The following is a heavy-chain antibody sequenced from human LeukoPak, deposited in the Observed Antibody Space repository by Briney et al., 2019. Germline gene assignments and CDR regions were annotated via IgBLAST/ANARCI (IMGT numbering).Heavy chain of an antibody. CDR1: GGSISSYY. CDR2: IYYSGST. D-gene: IGHD6-13*01. Sequence: SETLSLTCTVSGGSISSYYWSWIRQPPGKGLEWIGYIYYSGSTNYNPSLKSRVTISVDTSKNQFSLKLSSVTAADTAVYYCARVGGGSSSWYWWYFDLWGRGTLVTVSS. J-gene: IGHJ2*01. CDR3: ARVGGGSSSWYWWYFDL. V-gene: IGHV4-59*01.